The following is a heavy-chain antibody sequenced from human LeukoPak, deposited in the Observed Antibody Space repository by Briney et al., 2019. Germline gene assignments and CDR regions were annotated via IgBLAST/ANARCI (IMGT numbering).Heavy chain of an antibody. CDR1: GYTFTGYY. J-gene: IGHJ5*02. D-gene: IGHD3-3*01. CDR3: ARVQTIFGVVIFENWFDP. V-gene: IGHV1-2*02. Sequence: ASVKVSCKASGYTFTGYYMHWVRQAPGQGLEWMGWINPNSGGTNYAQKLQGRVTMTRDTSISTAYMELSRLRSDDTAVYYCARVQTIFGVVIFENWFDPWGQGTLVTVSS. CDR2: INPNSGGT.